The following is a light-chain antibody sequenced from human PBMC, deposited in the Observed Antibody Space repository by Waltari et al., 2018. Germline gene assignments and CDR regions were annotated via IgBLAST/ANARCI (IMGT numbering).Light chain of an antibody. V-gene: IGLV1-44*01. Sequence: QYVLTQPPPTSGTPGQRVTISCSGSSSNIGSTTVTWYQQLPGTATKLLIYSNNQRPTGVPDRFSGSKPGTAASLAISGLQSDDEADYYCAAWDDSLNGWVFGGGTKLTVL. CDR1: SSNIGSTT. CDR3: AAWDDSLNGWV. CDR2: SNN. J-gene: IGLJ3*02.